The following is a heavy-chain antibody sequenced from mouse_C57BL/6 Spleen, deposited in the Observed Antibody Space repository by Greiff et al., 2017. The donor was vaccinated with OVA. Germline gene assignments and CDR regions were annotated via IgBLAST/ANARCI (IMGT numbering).Heavy chain of an antibody. CDR2: IYPGDGDT. CDR1: GYAFSSSW. CDR3: ARRSGYVNWYFDV. J-gene: IGHJ1*03. V-gene: IGHV1-82*01. Sequence: LVESGPELVKPGASVKISCKASGYAFSSSWMNWVKQRPGKGLEWIGRIYPGDGDTNYNGKFKGKATLTADKSSSTAYMQLSSLTSEDSAVYFCARRSGYVNWYFDVWGTGTTVTVSS. D-gene: IGHD3-2*02.